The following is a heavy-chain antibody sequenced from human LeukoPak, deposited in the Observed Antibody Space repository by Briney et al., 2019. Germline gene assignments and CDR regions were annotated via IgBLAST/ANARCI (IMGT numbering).Heavy chain of an antibody. CDR2: INPNSGGT. CDR1: GYTFTGYY. Sequence: ASVKVSCKVSGYTFTGYYMHWVRQAPGQGLEWMGWINPNSGGTNYAQKFQGRVTMTRDTSISTAYMELSRLRSDDTAVYYCARQKREQLVVGEHDEDTTINWFDPWGQGTLVTVSS. V-gene: IGHV1-2*02. CDR3: ARQKREQLVVGEHDEDTTINWFDP. J-gene: IGHJ5*02. D-gene: IGHD6-6*01.